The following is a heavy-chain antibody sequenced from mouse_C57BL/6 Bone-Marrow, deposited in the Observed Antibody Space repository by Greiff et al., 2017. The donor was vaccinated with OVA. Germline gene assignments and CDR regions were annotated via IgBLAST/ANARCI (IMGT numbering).Heavy chain of an antibody. J-gene: IGHJ3*01. CDR3: ARPRKFAY. V-gene: IGHV5-6*01. CDR1: GFTFSSYG. Sequence: EVHLVESGGDLVKPGGSLKLSCAASGFTFSSYGMSWVRQTPEKRLEWVATISSGGSYNYYPDSVKGRFTISRDNAKNTLYLQRSSLKSEDTAMYYCARPRKFAYWGQGTLVTVSA. CDR2: ISSGGSYN.